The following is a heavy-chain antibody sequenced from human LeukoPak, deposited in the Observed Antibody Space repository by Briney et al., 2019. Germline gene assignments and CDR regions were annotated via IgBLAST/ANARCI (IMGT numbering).Heavy chain of an antibody. CDR2: INWNGGST. CDR3: ARGLFGYSSGWGPSGY. D-gene: IGHD6-19*01. J-gene: IGHJ4*02. Sequence: PGGSLRLSCAASGFTSDDYGMSWVRQAPGKGLEWVSGINWNGGSTGYADSVKGRFTISRDNAKNSLYLQMNSLRAEDTALYYCARGLFGYSSGWGPSGYWGQGTLVTVSS. V-gene: IGHV3-20*04. CDR1: GFTSDDYG.